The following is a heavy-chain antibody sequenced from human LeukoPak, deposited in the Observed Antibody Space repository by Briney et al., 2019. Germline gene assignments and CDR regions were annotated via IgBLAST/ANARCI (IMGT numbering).Heavy chain of an antibody. Sequence: ASVKVSCKASGGTFSSYAISWVRQAPGQGLEWMGRINPNSGGTNYVQKFQGRVTVTRDTSISTAYMELSRLRSDDTAVYYCARVGGYSGYNFDYWGQGTLVTVSS. CDR1: GGTFSSYA. CDR3: ARVGGYSGYNFDY. D-gene: IGHD5-12*01. CDR2: INPNSGGT. J-gene: IGHJ4*02. V-gene: IGHV1-2*06.